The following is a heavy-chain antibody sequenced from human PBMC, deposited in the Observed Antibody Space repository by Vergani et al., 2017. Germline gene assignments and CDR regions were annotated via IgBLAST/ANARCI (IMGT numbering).Heavy chain of an antibody. CDR2: IYSGGST. CDR3: AREIVGATEEYYFDY. V-gene: IGHV3-53*01. Sequence: EVQLVESGGGLIQPGGSLRLSCAASGFTVSSNYMSWVRQAPGKGLEWVSVIYSGGSTYYADSVKGGLTISRDNSKNTLYLQMNSLRAEDTAVYYCAREIVGATEEYYFDYWGQGTLVTVSS. J-gene: IGHJ4*02. CDR1: GFTVSSNY. D-gene: IGHD1-26*01.